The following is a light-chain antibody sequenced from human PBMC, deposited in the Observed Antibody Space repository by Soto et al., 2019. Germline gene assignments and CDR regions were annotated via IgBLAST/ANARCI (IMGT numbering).Light chain of an antibody. CDR2: VAS. V-gene: IGKV1-9*01. CDR3: QQLNNIPIP. CDR1: QGIRSY. J-gene: IGKJ5*01. Sequence: DIQLTQSPSFLSASVGDRVTITCRASQGIRSYLAWYQQKPGEAPKLLIYVASTLQSGVPSRFSGSGSGTEFTLTISSLQPEDFATYYCQQLNNIPIPFGQGTGLEIK.